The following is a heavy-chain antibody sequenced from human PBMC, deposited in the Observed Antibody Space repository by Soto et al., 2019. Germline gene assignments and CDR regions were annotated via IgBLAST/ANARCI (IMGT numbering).Heavy chain of an antibody. CDR1: GGSFSDYY. J-gene: IGHJ4*02. D-gene: IGHD3-9*01. CDR3: ARGRILTGLFDF. V-gene: IGHV4-34*01. Sequence: SEILSLTCAVYGGSFSDYYWSWIRQPPGKGLEWIGEINHSGSTNYNPSLKSRVTISVDTSKNQISLNLSSVTAADTAVYYCARGRILTGLFDFWGQGTLVNVSS. CDR2: INHSGST.